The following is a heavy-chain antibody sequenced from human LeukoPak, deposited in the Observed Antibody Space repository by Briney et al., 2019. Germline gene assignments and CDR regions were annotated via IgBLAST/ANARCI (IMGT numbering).Heavy chain of an antibody. V-gene: IGHV3-23*01. Sequence: PGGSLRLSCAASGFTFSSYAMSWVRQAPGKGLEWVSSISGSGGTTYYADSVKGRFTISRDNSKNMMYLQMNSLRAEDTAVYYCAKDPYRSSSGLGDCWGQGTLVTVSS. J-gene: IGHJ4*02. CDR1: GFTFSSYA. D-gene: IGHD6-6*01. CDR3: AKDPYRSSSGLGDC. CDR2: ISGSGGTT.